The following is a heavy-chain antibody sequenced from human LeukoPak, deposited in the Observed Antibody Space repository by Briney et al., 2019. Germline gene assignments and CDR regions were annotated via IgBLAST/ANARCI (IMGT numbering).Heavy chain of an antibody. V-gene: IGHV1-2*02. D-gene: IGHD2-21*01. Sequence: ASVKVSCKASGYTFTDYYIHWVRQAPGQGLEWMGWINPNSAGTNYAQKFQGRVTMSRDTSINTAHMELSRLRSDDTAVYFCARAYCGGHCAVGNYWGQGTLVTVSS. J-gene: IGHJ4*02. CDR3: ARAYCGGHCAVGNY. CDR1: GYTFTDYY. CDR2: INPNSAGT.